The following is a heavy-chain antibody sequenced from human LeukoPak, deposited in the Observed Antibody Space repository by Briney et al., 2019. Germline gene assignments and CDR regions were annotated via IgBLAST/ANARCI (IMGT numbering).Heavy chain of an antibody. J-gene: IGHJ3*02. CDR3: AKGEDAFDI. V-gene: IGHV3-30*18. CDR1: GFTFSSYG. CDR2: ISYDGSNK. Sequence: GGSLRLSCAASGFTFSSYGMHWVRQAPGKGLEWVAVISYDGSNKYYADSVKGRFTISRDNSKNTLYLQMNSLRAEDTAVYYCAKGEDAFDIWGQGTMVTVSS.